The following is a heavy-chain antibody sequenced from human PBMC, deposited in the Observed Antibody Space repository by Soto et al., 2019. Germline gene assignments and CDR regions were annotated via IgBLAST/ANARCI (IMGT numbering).Heavy chain of an antibody. D-gene: IGHD3-3*01. J-gene: IGHJ5*02. V-gene: IGHV3-30-3*01. Sequence: QVQLVESGGGVVQPGRSLRLSCAASGFTFSSYAMHWVRQAPGKGLEWVAVISYDGSNKYYADSVKGRFTISRDNSKNTLYLQMNSLRAEDTAVYYCARDYTSFGVVIPFDPWGQGTLVTVSS. CDR3: ARDYTSFGVVIPFDP. CDR2: ISYDGSNK. CDR1: GFTFSSYA.